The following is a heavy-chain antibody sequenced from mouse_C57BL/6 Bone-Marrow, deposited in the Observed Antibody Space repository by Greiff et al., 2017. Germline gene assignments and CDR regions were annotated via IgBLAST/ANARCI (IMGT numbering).Heavy chain of an antibody. Sequence: EVQGVESGPELVKPGASVKIPCKASGYTFTDYNMDWVKQSHGKSLEWIGDINPNNGGTIYNQKFKGKATLTVDKSSSTAYMELRSLTSEDTAVYYCARGYYGYYYAMDYWGQGTSVTVSS. CDR3: ARGYYGYYYAMDY. V-gene: IGHV1-18*01. CDR2: INPNNGGT. J-gene: IGHJ4*01. D-gene: IGHD1-1*01. CDR1: GYTFTDYN.